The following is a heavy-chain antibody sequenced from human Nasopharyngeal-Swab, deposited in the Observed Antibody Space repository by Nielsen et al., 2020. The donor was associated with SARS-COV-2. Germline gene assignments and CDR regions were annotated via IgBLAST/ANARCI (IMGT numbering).Heavy chain of an antibody. CDR3: AKDQGGSYFY. CDR2: ISYDGSNK. CDR1: GFTFSSYG. D-gene: IGHD1-26*01. V-gene: IGHV3-30*18. Sequence: GESLKISCAASGFTFSSYGMHWVRQAPGKGLEWVAVISYDGSNKYYADSVKGRFTISRDNSKNTLYLQMNSLRAEDTAVYYCAKDQGGSYFYWGQGTPVTVSS. J-gene: IGHJ4*02.